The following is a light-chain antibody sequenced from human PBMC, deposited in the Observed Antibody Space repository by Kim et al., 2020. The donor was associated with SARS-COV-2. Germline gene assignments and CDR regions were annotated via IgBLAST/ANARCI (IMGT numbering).Light chain of an antibody. Sequence: SLASGERATLSCRASQSVSSSYLAWYQQKPGQAPRLLIYGASSRATGIPDRFSGSGSGTDFTLTISRLEPEEFAVYYCQQYGSSYTFGQGTKLEI. CDR3: QQYGSSYT. CDR2: GAS. J-gene: IGKJ2*01. CDR1: QSVSSSY. V-gene: IGKV3-20*01.